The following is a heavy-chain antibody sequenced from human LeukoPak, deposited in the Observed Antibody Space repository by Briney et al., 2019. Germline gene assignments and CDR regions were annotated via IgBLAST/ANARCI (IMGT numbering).Heavy chain of an antibody. CDR2: IYYSGST. CDR3: ARDLRSYSSSEYYYYGMDV. D-gene: IGHD6-6*01. Sequence: SETLSLTCTVSGGSISSYYWSWIRQPPGKGLEWIGYIYYSGSTNYNPSLKSRVTISVDTSENQFSLKLSSVTAADTAVYYCARDLRSYSSSEYYYYGMDVWGQGTTVTVSS. J-gene: IGHJ6*02. CDR1: GGSISSYY. V-gene: IGHV4-59*01.